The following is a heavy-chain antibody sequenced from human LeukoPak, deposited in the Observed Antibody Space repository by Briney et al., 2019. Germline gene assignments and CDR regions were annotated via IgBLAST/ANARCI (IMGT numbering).Heavy chain of an antibody. CDR1: GGSINNYY. V-gene: IGHV4-59*01. CDR2: IYYRGST. CDR3: ARGGDYGDLRYFDY. D-gene: IGHD4-17*01. J-gene: IGHJ4*02. Sequence: SETLSLTCTVSGGSINNYYRSWIRQPPGKGLEWIGYIYYRGSTNYNPSLKSRVTFSVDTSKNQFSLKLNSVTAADTAVYYCARGGDYGDLRYFDYWGQGTLVTVSS.